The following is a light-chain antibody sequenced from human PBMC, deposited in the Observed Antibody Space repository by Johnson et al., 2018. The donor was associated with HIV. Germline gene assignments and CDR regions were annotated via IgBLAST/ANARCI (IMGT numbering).Light chain of an antibody. Sequence: QSVLTQPPSVSAAPGQKVTISCSGSSSNIESNSVSWYQQFPGTAPKVLIYENNKRPSGIPDRFSGSKSGTSATLGITGLQTGDEADYYCGTWDSSLSAPWVFGTGTKVTVL. V-gene: IGLV1-51*02. CDR2: ENN. J-gene: IGLJ1*01. CDR3: GTWDSSLSAPWV. CDR1: SSNIESNS.